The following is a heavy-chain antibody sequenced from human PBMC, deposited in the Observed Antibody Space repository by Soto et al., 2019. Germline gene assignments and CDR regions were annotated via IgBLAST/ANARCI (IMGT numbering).Heavy chain of an antibody. V-gene: IGHV3-20*04. Sequence: PGGSLRLSCAASGFTFDDYGMSWVRQAPGKGLEWVSGINWNGGSTGYADSVKGRFTISRDNAKNSLYLQMNSLRAEDTALYYCARGSVFFVTMIVVVITTAVGTEIYYYYYGMDVWGQGTTVTVSS. CDR3: ARGSVFFVTMIVVVITTAVGTEIYYYYYGMDV. D-gene: IGHD3-22*01. CDR1: GFTFDDYG. J-gene: IGHJ6*02. CDR2: INWNGGST.